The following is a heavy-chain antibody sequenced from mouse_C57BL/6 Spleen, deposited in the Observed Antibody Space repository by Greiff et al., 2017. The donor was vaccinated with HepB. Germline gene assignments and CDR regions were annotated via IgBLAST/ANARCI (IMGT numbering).Heavy chain of an antibody. D-gene: IGHD1-1*01. CDR3: ARSPSYGSSYVPMDY. CDR1: GYTFTDYN. CDR2: INPNNGGT. Sequence: EVQLQQSGPELVKPGASVKIPCKASGYTFTDYNMDWVKQSHGKSLEWIGDINPNNGGTIYNQKFKGKATLTVDKSSSTAYMELRSLTSEDTAVYYCARSPSYGSSYVPMDYWGQGTSVTVSS. J-gene: IGHJ4*01. V-gene: IGHV1-18*01.